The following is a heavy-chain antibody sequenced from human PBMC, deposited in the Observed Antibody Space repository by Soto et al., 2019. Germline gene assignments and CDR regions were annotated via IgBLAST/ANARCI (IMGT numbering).Heavy chain of an antibody. J-gene: IGHJ6*02. CDR2: INPNSGGT. CDR1: GYTFTGYY. CDR3: ARDQASRHYGMDV. Sequence: ASVKVCCKASGYTFTGYYMHWVRHVPGQGLEWMGWINPNSGGTNYAQKCQGRVTMTRDTSTSTAYMELSRLRSDDTAVYFCARDQASRHYGMDVWGQGTTVTVSS. V-gene: IGHV1-2*02.